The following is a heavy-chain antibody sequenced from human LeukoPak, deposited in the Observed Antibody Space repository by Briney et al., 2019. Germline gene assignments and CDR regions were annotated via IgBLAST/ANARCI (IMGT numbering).Heavy chain of an antibody. CDR3: GSFGDIVEENAFEI. CDR1: GGSISSYY. D-gene: IGHD5-12*01. CDR2: ICYNGST. Sequence: PSETLCLTCTVSGGSISSYYWSWIRQPPGKGLEWIGYICYNGSTNYNPSLKSRVTISVDTSKNQFSLKLGSVTAADPSVYYCGSFGDIVEENAFEIWGPGTMVTVSS. V-gene: IGHV4-59*01. J-gene: IGHJ3*02.